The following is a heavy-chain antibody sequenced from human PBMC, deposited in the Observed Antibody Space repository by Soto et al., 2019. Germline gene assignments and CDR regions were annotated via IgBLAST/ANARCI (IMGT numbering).Heavy chain of an antibody. D-gene: IGHD4-17*01. V-gene: IGHV1-18*04. CDR2: ISGKNGNT. J-gene: IGHJ1*01. CDR1: GYKFSDFG. Sequence: ASVKVSCKDSGYKFSDFGITWVRQAPGQGLEWMGWISGKNGNTNYAQKVQGRVNLTADTSTGTAYMEMRALTSDDTGIYYCASSDYCEDTGKFESWGQGTPGTGAS. CDR3: ASSDYCEDTGKFES.